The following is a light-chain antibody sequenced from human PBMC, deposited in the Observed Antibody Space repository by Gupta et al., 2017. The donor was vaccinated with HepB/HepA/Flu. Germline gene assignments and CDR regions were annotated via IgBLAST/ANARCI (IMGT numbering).Light chain of an antibody. V-gene: IGLV2-11*01. Sequence: QSALTQPRSVSGSPGQSVTISCTGTSSDVGGYNYVSWYQQHPGKAPKLMIYDVSKRPSGVPDRFSGSKSGNTASLTISGLQAEDEADYYCCSYAGSDTFALVFGGGTKLTVL. J-gene: IGLJ2*01. CDR2: DVS. CDR1: SSDVGGYNY. CDR3: CSYAGSDTFALV.